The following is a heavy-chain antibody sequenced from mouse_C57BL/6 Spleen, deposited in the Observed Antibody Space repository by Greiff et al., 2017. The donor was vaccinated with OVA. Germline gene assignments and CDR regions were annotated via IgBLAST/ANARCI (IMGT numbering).Heavy chain of an antibody. D-gene: IGHD3-2*02. V-gene: IGHV1-26*01. Sequence: EVQLQQSGPELVKPGASVKISCKASGYTFTDYYMNWVKQSHGKSLEWIGDINPNNGGTSYNQKFKGKATLTVDKSSSTAYMELRSLTSEDSAVYYGATAQATGYWYFDVWGTVTTVTVSS. J-gene: IGHJ1*03. CDR2: INPNNGGT. CDR1: GYTFTDYY. CDR3: ATAQATGYWYFDV.